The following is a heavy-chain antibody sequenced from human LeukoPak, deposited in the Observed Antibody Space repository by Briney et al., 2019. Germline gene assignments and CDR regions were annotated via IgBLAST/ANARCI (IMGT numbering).Heavy chain of an antibody. V-gene: IGHV3-15*01. CDR1: GLTFSNAW. D-gene: IGHD1-26*01. Sequence: GGSLRLFCAASGLTFSNAWMSWVRQAPGKGLEWVGRIKSKTDGGTTDYAAPVKGRFTISRDDSKNTLYLQMNSLKAEDTAVYYCTTQRSELHPNYWYFDLWGRGTLVTVSS. CDR3: TTQRSELHPNYWYFDL. J-gene: IGHJ2*01. CDR2: IKSKTDGGTT.